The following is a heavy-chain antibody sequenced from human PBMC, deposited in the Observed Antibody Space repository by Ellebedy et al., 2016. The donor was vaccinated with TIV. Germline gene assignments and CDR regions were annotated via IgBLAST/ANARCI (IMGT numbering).Heavy chain of an antibody. J-gene: IGHJ4*02. CDR3: ARDLGARSSGWLVY. CDR2: ISYDGSTE. D-gene: IGHD6-19*01. Sequence: GESLKISCAASGFTFSSYGMHWVRQAPGKGLEWVAVISYDGSTEYYADSVKGRFAISRDNSKNTLYLQMSSLRAEDTAVYYCARDLGARSSGWLVYWGQGTLVTVSS. V-gene: IGHV3-30*03. CDR1: GFTFSSYG.